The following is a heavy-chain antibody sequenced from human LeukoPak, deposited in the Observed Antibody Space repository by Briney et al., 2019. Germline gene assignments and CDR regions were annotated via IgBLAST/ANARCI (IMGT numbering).Heavy chain of an antibody. V-gene: IGHV1-46*01. CDR3: ARGRVMVRGANRFDY. Sequence: ASVKVSCKASGYTFTSYYMHWVRQAPGQGLEWMGIINPSGGSTSYAQKFQGRVTMTRDTSTSTVYMELSSLRSEDTAVYYCARGRVMVRGANRFDYWGQGTLVTVSS. D-gene: IGHD3-10*01. CDR2: INPSGGST. CDR1: GYTFTSYY. J-gene: IGHJ4*02.